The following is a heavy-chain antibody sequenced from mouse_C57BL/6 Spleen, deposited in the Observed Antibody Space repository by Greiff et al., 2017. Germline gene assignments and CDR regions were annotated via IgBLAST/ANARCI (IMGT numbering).Heavy chain of an antibody. Sequence: VQLQQSGPELVKPGASVKISCKASGYTFTDYYMNWVKQSHGKSLEWIGDINPNNGGTSYNQKFKGKATLTVDKSSSTAYMELRSLTSEDSAVYYCARYGYLDYWGQGTTLTVSS. D-gene: IGHD1-1*02. V-gene: IGHV1-26*01. CDR3: ARYGYLDY. CDR2: INPNNGGT. CDR1: GYTFTDYY. J-gene: IGHJ2*01.